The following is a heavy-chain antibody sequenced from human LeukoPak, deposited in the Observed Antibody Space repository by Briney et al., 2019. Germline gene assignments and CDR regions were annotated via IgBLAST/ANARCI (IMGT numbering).Heavy chain of an antibody. CDR1: GFTFSSYA. V-gene: IGHV3-23*01. Sequence: GGSLRLSCAASGFTFSSYAMSWVRQAPGKGLEWVSAISGSGGSAYYADSVKGRFTISRDNSKNTPYLQMNSLRAEDTAVYYCAKTVDIVATTFSFDYWGQGTLVTVSS. CDR3: AKTVDIVATTFSFDY. D-gene: IGHD5-12*01. J-gene: IGHJ4*02. CDR2: ISGSGGSA.